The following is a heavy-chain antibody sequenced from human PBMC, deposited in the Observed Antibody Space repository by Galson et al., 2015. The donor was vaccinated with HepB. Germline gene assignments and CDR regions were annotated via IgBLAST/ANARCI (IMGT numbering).Heavy chain of an antibody. CDR3: ARCVAAAGTLGGWAFGI. CDR2: ISSSSSYI. V-gene: IGHV3-21*01. D-gene: IGHD6-13*01. Sequence: SLRLSCAASGFTFSSYSMNWVRQAPGKGLEWVSSISSSSSYIYYADSVKGRFTISRDNAKNSLYLQMNSLRAEDTAVYYCARCVAAAGTLGGWAFGIWAKGQWSPSLQ. CDR1: GFTFSSYS. J-gene: IGHJ3*02.